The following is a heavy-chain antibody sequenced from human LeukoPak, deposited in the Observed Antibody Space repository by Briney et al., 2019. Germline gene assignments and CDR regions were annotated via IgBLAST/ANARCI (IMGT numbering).Heavy chain of an antibody. D-gene: IGHD5-12*01. CDR3: ARASGYASDY. CDR1: GGSFSGYY. CDR2: IYHSGST. Sequence: SETLSLTCAVYGGSFSGYYWSWIRQPPGKGLEWIGEIYHSGSTNYNPSLKSRVTISVDTSKNQFSLKLSSVAAADTAVYYCARASGYASDYWGQGTLVTVSS. V-gene: IGHV4-34*01. J-gene: IGHJ4*02.